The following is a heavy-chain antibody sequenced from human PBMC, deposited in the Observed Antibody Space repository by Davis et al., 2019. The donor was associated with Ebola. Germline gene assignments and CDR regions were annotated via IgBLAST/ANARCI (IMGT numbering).Heavy chain of an antibody. V-gene: IGHV4-39*01. D-gene: IGHD1-26*01. Sequence: MPSETLSLTCTVSGGSISGSGYYWGWIRQPPGKGREWIGSIYYSGITYYNPSLKSRVTISVDTSKNQFSLKMSSVNAADTAIYYCARLEWELPRYWGQGTLVTVSS. CDR1: GGSISGSGYY. J-gene: IGHJ4*02. CDR2: IYYSGIT. CDR3: ARLEWELPRY.